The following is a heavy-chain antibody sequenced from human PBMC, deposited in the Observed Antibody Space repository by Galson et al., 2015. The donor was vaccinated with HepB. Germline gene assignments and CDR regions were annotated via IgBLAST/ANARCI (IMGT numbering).Heavy chain of an antibody. CDR2: ISYDGDNK. D-gene: IGHD1-26*01. CDR3: AKLPFGIVGATPDFDY. Sequence: SLRLSCAASGFTFSSYGMHWVRQAPGKGLEWVAVISYDGDNKYYADSVKGRFTISRDNSKNTLYLQMNSLRAEDTAVYYCAKLPFGIVGATPDFDYWGQGTLVTVSS. CDR1: GFTFSSYG. V-gene: IGHV3-30*18. J-gene: IGHJ4*01.